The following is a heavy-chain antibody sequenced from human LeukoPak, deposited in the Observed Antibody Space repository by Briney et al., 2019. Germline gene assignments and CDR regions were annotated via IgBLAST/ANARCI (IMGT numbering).Heavy chain of an antibody. D-gene: IGHD6-19*01. CDR2: ISSSSSYI. Sequence: GGSLRLSCAASGFTFSSYSMNWVRQAPGKGLEWVSSISSSSSYIYYADSVKGRFTISRDNAKNSLYLQMSSLRAEDTAVYYCASGSGFLFDSWGQGTLVTVSS. CDR3: ASGSGFLFDS. V-gene: IGHV3-21*01. CDR1: GFTFSSYS. J-gene: IGHJ4*02.